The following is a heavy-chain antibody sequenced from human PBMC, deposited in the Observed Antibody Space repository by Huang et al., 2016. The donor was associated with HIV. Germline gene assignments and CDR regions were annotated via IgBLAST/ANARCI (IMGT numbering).Heavy chain of an antibody. CDR2: INQSGST. Sequence: QVQLQQWGAGLLKPSETLSLTCAVYGGSFSGYYWTWIRQPPGTGLEWIGGINQSGSTNYKASLKSRVRISVDTSKKQFSLKLKSVTAADTAVYYCARGPAPDYWGQGTLVTVSS. CDR1: GGSFSGYY. D-gene: IGHD6-25*01. J-gene: IGHJ4*02. V-gene: IGHV4-34*02. CDR3: ARGPAPDY.